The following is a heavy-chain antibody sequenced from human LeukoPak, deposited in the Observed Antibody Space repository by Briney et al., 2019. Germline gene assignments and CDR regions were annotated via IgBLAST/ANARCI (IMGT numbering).Heavy chain of an antibody. CDR1: GFTFSSYA. CDR2: ISGSGGST. CDR3: AKDRGTQYYYYGMDV. V-gene: IGHV3-23*01. J-gene: IGHJ6*02. Sequence: GGSLRLSCAASGFTFSSYAMSWVRQAPGKGLEWVSAISGSGGSTYYADSVKGRFTIPRDNSKNTLYLQMNSLRAEDTAVYYCAKDRGTQYYYYGMDVWGQGTTVTVSS. D-gene: IGHD3-10*01.